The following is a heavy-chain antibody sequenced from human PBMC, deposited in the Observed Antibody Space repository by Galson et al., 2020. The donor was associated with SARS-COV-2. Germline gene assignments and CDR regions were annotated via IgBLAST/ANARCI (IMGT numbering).Heavy chain of an antibody. J-gene: IGHJ4*02. Sequence: GESLKISCAASGFTFSSYAMSWVRQAPGKGLEWVSAISGSGGSTYYADSVKGRFTISRDNSKNTLYLQMNSLRAEDTAVYYCAKTHSSSWPDYFDYWGQGTLVTVSS. CDR2: ISGSGGST. D-gene: IGHD6-13*01. V-gene: IGHV3-23*01. CDR1: GFTFSSYA. CDR3: AKTHSSSWPDYFDY.